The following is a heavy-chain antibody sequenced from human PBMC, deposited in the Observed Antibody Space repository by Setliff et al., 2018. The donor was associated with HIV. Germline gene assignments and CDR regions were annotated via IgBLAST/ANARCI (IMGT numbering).Heavy chain of an antibody. CDR3: ARRIDDSGSFPDKNWFDT. CDR1: GGSISSGGFY. J-gene: IGHJ5*02. V-gene: IGHV4-31*03. Sequence: PSETLSLTCTVTGGSISSGGFYWTWIRQHPGKGLEWIGYIYNTGSTYHSPSLESRVTMSIDTSRNQFSLRLTSVTAADTAVYYCARRIDDSGSFPDKNWFDTWGQGSLVTVSS. D-gene: IGHD3-10*01. CDR2: IYNTGST.